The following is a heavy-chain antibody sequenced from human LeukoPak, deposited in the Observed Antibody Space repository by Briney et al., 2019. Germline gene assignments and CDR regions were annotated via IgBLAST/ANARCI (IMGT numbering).Heavy chain of an antibody. CDR3: ARDRRPDYSSSWSGNLDY. D-gene: IGHD6-13*01. CDR2: ISYDGINK. J-gene: IGHJ4*02. CDR1: GFTFSSYV. V-gene: IGHV3-30-3*01. Sequence: GRSLRLSCAASGFTFSSYVMHWVRQAPGKGLEWVSVISYDGINKYYADSVKGRFTISRDNSKNTLYLQMNSLGAEDTAVYYCARDRRPDYSSSWSGNLDYWGQGTLVTVSS.